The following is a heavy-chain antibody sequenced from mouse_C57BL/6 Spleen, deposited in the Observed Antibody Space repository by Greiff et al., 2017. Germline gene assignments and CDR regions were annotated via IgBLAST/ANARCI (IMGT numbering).Heavy chain of an antibody. J-gene: IGHJ1*03. V-gene: IGHV1-9*01. D-gene: IGHD1-1*01. Sequence: VQLKESGAELMKPGASVKLSCKATGYTFTGYWIEWVKQRPGHGLEWIGEILPGSGSTNYNEKFKGKATFTADTSSNTAYMQLSSLTTEDSAIYYCARRGYYGSSSYWYFDVWGTGTTVTVSS. CDR3: ARRGYYGSSSYWYFDV. CDR2: ILPGSGST. CDR1: GYTFTGYW.